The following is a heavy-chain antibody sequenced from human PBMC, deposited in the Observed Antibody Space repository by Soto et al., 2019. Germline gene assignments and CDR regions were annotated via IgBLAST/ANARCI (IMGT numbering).Heavy chain of an antibody. J-gene: IGHJ5*02. Sequence: SVKVSCKASGGTFSSYAISWVRQAPGQGLEWMGGIIPIFGTANYAQKFQGRVTITADESTSTAYMELSSLRSEDTAVYYCASQLTMVRVNWFDPWGQGTLVTVSS. CDR1: GGTFSSYA. CDR2: IIPIFGTA. V-gene: IGHV1-69*13. D-gene: IGHD3-10*01. CDR3: ASQLTMVRVNWFDP.